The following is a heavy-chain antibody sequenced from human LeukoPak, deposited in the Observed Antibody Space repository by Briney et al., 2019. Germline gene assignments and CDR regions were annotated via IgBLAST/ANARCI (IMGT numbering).Heavy chain of an antibody. V-gene: IGHV3-30*02. CDR1: GFTFSSYG. Sequence: TGGSLRLSCAASGFTFSSYGMHWVRQAPGKGLEWVAFIRYDGNNKYYADSVKGRFTISRDNSKNTLYLQMNSLRVEDTAVYYCAKDPEVEYSSPWAFDYWGQGTLVTVSS. D-gene: IGHD6-6*01. CDR2: IRYDGNNK. J-gene: IGHJ4*02. CDR3: AKDPEVEYSSPWAFDY.